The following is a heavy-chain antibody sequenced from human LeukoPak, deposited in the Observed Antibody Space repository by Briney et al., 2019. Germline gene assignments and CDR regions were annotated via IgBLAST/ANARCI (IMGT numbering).Heavy chain of an antibody. V-gene: IGHV3-53*01. CDR3: ARAPLGDIDY. D-gene: IGHD2-21*02. CDR2: IYSGGST. J-gene: IGHJ4*02. CDR1: GFTVSSNY. Sequence: PGGSLRLSCAASGFTVSSNYMSWVRQAPGKGLEWVSVIYSGGSTYYADSVKGRFTISRDNSKNTLYLQMSSLRAEDTAVYYCARAPLGDIDYWDQGTLVTVSS.